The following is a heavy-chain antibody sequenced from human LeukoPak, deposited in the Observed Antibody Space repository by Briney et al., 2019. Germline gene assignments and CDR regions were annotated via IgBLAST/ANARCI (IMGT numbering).Heavy chain of an antibody. CDR1: GGSFSGYY. CDR2: INHSGST. CDR3: ARGWSAQYYYDSSGTFDY. V-gene: IGHV4-34*01. D-gene: IGHD3-22*01. Sequence: PSETLSLTCAVYGGSFSGYYWSWIRRPPGKGLEWIGEINHSGSTNYNPSLKSRVTISVDTSKNQFSLKLSSVTAADTAVYYCARGWSAQYYYDSSGTFDYWGQGTLVTVSS. J-gene: IGHJ4*02.